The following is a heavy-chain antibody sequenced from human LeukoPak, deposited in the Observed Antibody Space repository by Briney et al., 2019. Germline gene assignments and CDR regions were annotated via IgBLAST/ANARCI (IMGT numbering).Heavy chain of an antibody. CDR3: AKLGAYSSSWYGFFDY. V-gene: IGHV5-51*01. CDR1: GYSFTSYW. D-gene: IGHD6-13*01. Sequence: GESLKISCKGSGYSFTSYWIGWVRQMPGKGLEWMGIIYPGESETRYSPSVQGQVTISADKSITTAYLQWSSLKASDTAMYYCAKLGAYSSSWYGFFDYWGQGTLVTVSS. J-gene: IGHJ4*02. CDR2: IYPGESET.